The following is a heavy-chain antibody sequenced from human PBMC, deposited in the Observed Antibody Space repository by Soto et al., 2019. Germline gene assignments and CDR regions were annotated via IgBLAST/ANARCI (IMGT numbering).Heavy chain of an antibody. D-gene: IGHD2-8*01. J-gene: IGHJ6*02. CDR3: ARRNDVVLMVYATSYYYGMDV. CDR2: IIPIFGTA. V-gene: IGHV1-69*01. Sequence: QVQLVQSGAEVKKPGSSVKVSCKASGGTFSSYAISWVRQAPGQVLEWMGGIIPIFGTANYEQKFQGRVTITEDESTSTAYMELSSLRSEDTAVYYCARRNDVVLMVYATSYYYGMDVWGQGTTDTVSS. CDR1: GGTFSSYA.